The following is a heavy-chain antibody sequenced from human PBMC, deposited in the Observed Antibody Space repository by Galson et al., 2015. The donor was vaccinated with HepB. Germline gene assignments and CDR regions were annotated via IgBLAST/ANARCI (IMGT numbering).Heavy chain of an antibody. CDR3: ARLAVDTAMVTSPSWFDP. Sequence: TLSLTCSVSGNSISSGSYYWSWIRQLPGKGLEWIGHIHYSGSPYYNPSLKSRVTISVDTSKNQFSLKLSSVTAADTAVYYCARLAVDTAMVTSPSWFDPWGQGTLVTVSS. CDR1: GNSISSGSYY. J-gene: IGHJ5*02. V-gene: IGHV4-31*03. CDR2: IHYSGSP. D-gene: IGHD5-18*01.